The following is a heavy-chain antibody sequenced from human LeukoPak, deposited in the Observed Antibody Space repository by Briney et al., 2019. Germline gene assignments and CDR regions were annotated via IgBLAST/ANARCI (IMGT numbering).Heavy chain of an antibody. CDR2: INHSGST. J-gene: IGHJ4*02. V-gene: IGHV4-34*01. D-gene: IGHD1-14*01. CDR3: APVRATGSRNHGPA. Sequence: SSETLSLTCAVYGGSFSGYYWSWIRQPPGKGLEWIGEINHSGSTNYNPSLKSRVTISVDTSKNQFSLKLSSVTAADTAVYYCAPVRATGSRNHGPAWGQGTLVTVSS. CDR1: GGSFSGYY.